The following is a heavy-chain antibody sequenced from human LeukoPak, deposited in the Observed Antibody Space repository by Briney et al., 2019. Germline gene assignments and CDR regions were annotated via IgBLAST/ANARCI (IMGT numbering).Heavy chain of an antibody. D-gene: IGHD2-15*01. V-gene: IGHV1-3*01. Sequence: ASVKVSCKASGYTFTSYAMHWVRQAPGQRLEWMGWINAGNGNTKYSRKFQGRVTITRDTSASTAYMERSSLRSEDTAVYYCARDRAIGYCSGGSCPYYFDYWGQGTLVTVSS. J-gene: IGHJ4*02. CDR1: GYTFTSYA. CDR3: ARDRAIGYCSGGSCPYYFDY. CDR2: INAGNGNT.